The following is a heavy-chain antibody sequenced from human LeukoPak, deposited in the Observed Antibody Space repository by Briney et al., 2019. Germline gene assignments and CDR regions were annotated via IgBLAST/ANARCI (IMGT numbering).Heavy chain of an antibody. D-gene: IGHD3-3*01. Sequence: GASVKVSCKASGYTFTSYGISWVRQAPGQGLEWMGWISAYNGNTNYAQKLQGRVTMTTDTSTSTAYMELRSLRSDDTAAYYCARDIPYFGVVPYYYYYMDVWGKGTTVTVSS. CDR3: ARDIPYFGVVPYYYYYMDV. CDR1: GYTFTSYG. V-gene: IGHV1-18*01. J-gene: IGHJ6*03. CDR2: ISAYNGNT.